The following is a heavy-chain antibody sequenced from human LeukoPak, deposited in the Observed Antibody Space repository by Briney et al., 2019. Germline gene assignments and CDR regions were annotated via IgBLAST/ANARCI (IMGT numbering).Heavy chain of an antibody. Sequence: GGSLRLSCIASGFTFSSSAMGWVRQAPGKGLEWVSDINGSGGRTYYADTVKGRSTISRDNSKNMLYLQMNSLRAEDTAVYYCARSLRVRGVPDYMDVWGKGTTVTVSS. D-gene: IGHD3-10*02. V-gene: IGHV3-23*01. CDR1: GFTFSSSA. CDR2: INGSGGRT. J-gene: IGHJ6*03. CDR3: ARSLRVRGVPDYMDV.